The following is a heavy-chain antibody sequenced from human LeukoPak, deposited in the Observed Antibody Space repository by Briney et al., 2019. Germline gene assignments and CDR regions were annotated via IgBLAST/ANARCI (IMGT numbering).Heavy chain of an antibody. CDR3: ARSNVDTSMTQIDY. D-gene: IGHD5-18*01. J-gene: IGHJ4*02. CDR2: ISPYNGNT. CDR1: GYTFTSYG. V-gene: IGHV1-18*01. Sequence: ASVKVSCKASGYTFTSYGITWVRQAPGQGLQWMGWISPYNGNTNYAQKLQDRVTMTTATSTSTAYMELRSLTSDDTAVYYCARSNVDTSMTQIDYWGQGTLVTVSS.